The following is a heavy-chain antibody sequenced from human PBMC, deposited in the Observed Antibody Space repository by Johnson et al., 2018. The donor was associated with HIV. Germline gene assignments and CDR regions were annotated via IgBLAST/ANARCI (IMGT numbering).Heavy chain of an antibody. J-gene: IGHJ3*02. CDR3: ASDGYYAGDAFDI. D-gene: IGHD3-22*01. CDR2: ISYDGSNK. CDR1: GFTFSSYA. Sequence: QVQLVESGGGVVQPGRSLRLSCAASGFTFSSYAMHWVRQAPGKGLEWVAVISYDGSNKYYADSVKGRFTISRDNSKNTLYLQMNSLRAEDTAVYYCASDGYYAGDAFDIWGQGTMVTVSS. V-gene: IGHV3-30*04.